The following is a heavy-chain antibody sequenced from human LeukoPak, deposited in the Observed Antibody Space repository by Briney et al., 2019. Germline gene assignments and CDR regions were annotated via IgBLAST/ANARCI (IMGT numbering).Heavy chain of an antibody. Sequence: SETLSLTCTVSGGSISSSSYYWGWIRQPPGKGLEWIGSIYYSGSTYYNPSLKSRVTISVDTSKNQFSLKLSSVTAADTAVYYCAREDPQTTVPEGMDVWGQGTTVTVSS. J-gene: IGHJ6*02. CDR3: AREDPQTTVPEGMDV. V-gene: IGHV4-39*07. CDR2: IYYSGST. CDR1: GGSISSSSYY. D-gene: IGHD4-17*01.